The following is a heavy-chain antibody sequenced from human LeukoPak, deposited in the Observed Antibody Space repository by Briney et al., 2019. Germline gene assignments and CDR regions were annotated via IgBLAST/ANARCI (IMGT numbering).Heavy chain of an antibody. CDR3: AREMVVTAHYFDY. CDR1: GGSISGSSYY. D-gene: IGHD2-21*02. CDR2: IYYSGST. J-gene: IGHJ4*02. V-gene: IGHV4-61*01. Sequence: PSETLSLTCTVSGGSISGSSYYWSWIRQPPGKGLEWIGYIYYSGSTNYNPSLKSRVTISVDTSKNQFSLKLSSVTAADTAVYYCAREMVVTAHYFDYWGQGTLVTVSS.